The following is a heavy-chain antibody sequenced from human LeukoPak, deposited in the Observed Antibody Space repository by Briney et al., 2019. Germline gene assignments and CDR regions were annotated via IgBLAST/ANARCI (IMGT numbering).Heavy chain of an antibody. Sequence: SGTLSLTCAVSGGSISSSNWWSWVRQPPGKGLEWIGEIYHSGSTNYNPSLKSRVTISVDKSKNQFSLKLSSVTAADTAVYYCARLSLSIDYYYYGMDVWGQGTTVTVSS. V-gene: IGHV4-4*02. CDR1: GGSISSSNW. CDR3: ARLSLSIDYYYYGMDV. J-gene: IGHJ6*02. D-gene: IGHD2/OR15-2a*01. CDR2: IYHSGST.